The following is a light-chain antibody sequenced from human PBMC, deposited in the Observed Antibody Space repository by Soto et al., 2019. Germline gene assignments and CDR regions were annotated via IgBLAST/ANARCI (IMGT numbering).Light chain of an antibody. J-gene: IGKJ1*01. CDR3: QQYDNWPWT. V-gene: IGKV3-15*01. CDR1: HSISDT. Sequence: EIVMTQSPATLSVSPGGRATLSCRASHSISDTLAWYQQKPGQAPRLLIHGASTRAPGFPARFSGSGSGTDFTLTISSLQSEDFAVYYCQQYDNWPWTFGQGTKVDI. CDR2: GAS.